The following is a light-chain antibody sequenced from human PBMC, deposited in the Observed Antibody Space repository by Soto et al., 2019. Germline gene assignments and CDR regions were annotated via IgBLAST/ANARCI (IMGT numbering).Light chain of an antibody. CDR3: SSYSSSTVRYV. CDR2: EVS. CDR1: SSDVGSYDF. Sequence: QSVLTQPASVSGSPGQSITMSCTGTSSDVGSYDFVSWYQQHPGKAPKLLIYEVSNRPSGVSARFSGSKSDNTASLTISGLQAAEEADYFCSSYSSSTVRYVFGSGTKLTVL. V-gene: IGLV2-14*01. J-gene: IGLJ1*01.